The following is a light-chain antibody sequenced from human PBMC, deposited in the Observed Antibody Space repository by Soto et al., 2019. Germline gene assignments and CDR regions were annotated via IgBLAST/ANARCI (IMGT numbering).Light chain of an antibody. CDR3: CSYAGSSIL. Sequence: QSALTQPASVSGSPGQSITISCTGTSSDVGSYNLVSWYQQHPGKAPKLMIYEGSKRPSGVSNRFSGSKSGNTASLTISGLQAEDEADDYCCSYAGSSILFGTGTKLTVL. CDR2: EGS. V-gene: IGLV2-23*01. CDR1: SSDVGSYNL. J-gene: IGLJ1*01.